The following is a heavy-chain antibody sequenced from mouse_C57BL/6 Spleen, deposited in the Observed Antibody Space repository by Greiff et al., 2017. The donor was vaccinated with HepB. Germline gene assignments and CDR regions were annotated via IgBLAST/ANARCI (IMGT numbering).Heavy chain of an antibody. Sequence: QVQLKESGPELVKPGASVKISCKASGYSFTSYYIHWVKQRPGQGLEWIGWIYPGSGNTKYNEKFKGKATLTADTSSSTAYMQLSSLTSEDSAVYYCARGDYGVPYEGAMDYWGQGTSVTVSS. V-gene: IGHV1-66*01. CDR1: GYSFTSYY. J-gene: IGHJ4*01. CDR2: IYPGSGNT. CDR3: ARGDYGVPYEGAMDY. D-gene: IGHD5-1*01.